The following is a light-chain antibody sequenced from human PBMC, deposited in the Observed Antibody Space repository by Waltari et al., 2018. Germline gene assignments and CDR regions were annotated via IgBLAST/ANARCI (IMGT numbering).Light chain of an antibody. CDR2: DVS. Sequence: QSALTQPASVSGSPGQSITISCTGTSNDVGGNNYVPWYQQHPGKAPKLMIYDVSNRPSGVSNRFSGSKSGNTASLTISGLQAEDEADYYCSSYTSSSHVVFGGGTKLTVL. J-gene: IGLJ2*01. CDR3: SSYTSSSHVV. CDR1: SNDVGGNNY. V-gene: IGLV2-14*01.